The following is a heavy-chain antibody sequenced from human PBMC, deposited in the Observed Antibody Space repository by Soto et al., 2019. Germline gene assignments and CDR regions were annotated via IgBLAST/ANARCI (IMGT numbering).Heavy chain of an antibody. CDR3: ARGRYGDY. CDR1: GYTFTSYG. CDR2: ISAHNGNT. J-gene: IGHJ4*02. V-gene: IGHV1-18*01. Sequence: VHLVQSGAEVKKPGASVKVSCKGSGYTFTSYGITWVRQAPGQGLEWMGWISAHNGNTDYAQKLQGRVTVTRDTSTSTAYMELRSLTSDDTAVYYCARGRYGDYWGQGALVTVSS. D-gene: IGHD1-1*01.